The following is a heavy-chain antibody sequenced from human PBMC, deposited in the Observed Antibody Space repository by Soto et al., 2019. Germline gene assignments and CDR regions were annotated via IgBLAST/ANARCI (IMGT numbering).Heavy chain of an antibody. V-gene: IGHV3-15*07. D-gene: IGHD3-22*01. Sequence: PGGSLRLSCAASGFTFSNAWMNWVRQAPGKGLEWVGSIKSKTDGGTTDYAAPVKGRFTISRDDSKNTLYLQMNSLKTEDTAVYYCTTAPGFYYYDSSGYYSTFDYWGQGTLVTVSS. CDR2: IKSKTDGGTT. J-gene: IGHJ4*02. CDR1: GFTFSNAW. CDR3: TTAPGFYYYDSSGYYSTFDY.